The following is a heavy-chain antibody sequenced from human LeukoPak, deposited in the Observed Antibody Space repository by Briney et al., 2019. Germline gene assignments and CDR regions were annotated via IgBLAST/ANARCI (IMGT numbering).Heavy chain of an antibody. CDR3: ASSSRFTNGHFDY. D-gene: IGHD2-8*01. CDR2: IYYSGST. CDR1: GGSISSDY. Sequence: SETLSLTCTVSGGSISSDYWSWIRQPPGKGLEWIGYIYYSGSTNYNPSLKSRVTISVDTSKNQFSLKLSSVTAADTAVYYCASSSRFTNGHFDYWGQGTLVTVSS. V-gene: IGHV4-59*01. J-gene: IGHJ4*02.